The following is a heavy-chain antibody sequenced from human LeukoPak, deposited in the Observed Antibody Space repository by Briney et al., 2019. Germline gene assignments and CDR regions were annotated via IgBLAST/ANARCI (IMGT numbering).Heavy chain of an antibody. D-gene: IGHD5-12*01. CDR2: ISSSSSYI. CDR3: AKSDYEPLYYYMDV. CDR1: GFTFSSHS. J-gene: IGHJ6*03. V-gene: IGHV3-21*01. Sequence: GGSLRLSCAASGFTFSSHSMNWVRQAPGKGLEWVSSISSSSSYIYYADSVKGRFTISRDNAKNSLYLHMSSLRADDTAVYYCAKSDYEPLYYYMDVWGRGTTVTNSS.